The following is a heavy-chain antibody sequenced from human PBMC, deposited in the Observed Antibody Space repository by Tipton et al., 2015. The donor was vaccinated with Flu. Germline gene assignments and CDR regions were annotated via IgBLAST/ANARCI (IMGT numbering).Heavy chain of an antibody. D-gene: IGHD2-21*01. CDR1: GFRFDEYA. Sequence: VQLVQSGGDSVQPGGSRRLSCVASGFRFDEYAMHWVRQAPGKGLEWVSGITWNSGSIAYADSVKGRFTISRDNAKNSLYLQMSSLRAEDTALYFCAKGYSYYYYYSMDVWDQGP. CDR2: ITWNSGSI. V-gene: IGHV3-9*01. CDR3: AKGYSYYYYYSMDV. J-gene: IGHJ6*02.